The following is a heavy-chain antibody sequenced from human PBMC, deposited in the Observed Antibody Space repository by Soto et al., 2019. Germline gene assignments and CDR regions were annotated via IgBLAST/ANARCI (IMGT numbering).Heavy chain of an antibody. CDR1: GFTFSSYA. Sequence: GGSLRLSCAASGFTFSSYAMHWVRQAPGKGLEWVAVISYDGSNKYYADSVKGRFTISRDNSKNTLYLQMNSLRAEDTAVYYCVREGQRIRGVITNGPTSSWGQGTLVTVSS. J-gene: IGHJ5*02. CDR3: VREGQRIRGVITNGPTSS. CDR2: ISYDGSNK. D-gene: IGHD3-10*01. V-gene: IGHV3-30-3*01.